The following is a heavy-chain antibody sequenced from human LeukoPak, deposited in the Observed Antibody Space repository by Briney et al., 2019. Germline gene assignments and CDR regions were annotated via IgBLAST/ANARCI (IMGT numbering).Heavy chain of an antibody. CDR3: GRHRSGDAYNPLDY. J-gene: IGHJ4*02. D-gene: IGHD5-24*01. Sequence: SETPSLTCTVSGGSISSYYWSWIRQPPGKGLEWIGYIYYSGSTNYNPSLKSRVTISVDTSKNQFSLKLSSVTAADTAVYYCGRHRSGDAYNPLDYWGPGTLVTVSS. CDR2: IYYSGST. V-gene: IGHV4-59*08. CDR1: GGSISSYY.